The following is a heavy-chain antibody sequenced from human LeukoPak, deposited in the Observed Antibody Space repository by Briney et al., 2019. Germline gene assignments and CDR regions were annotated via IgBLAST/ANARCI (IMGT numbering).Heavy chain of an antibody. CDR1: GFTVSSDF. Sequence: GSLRLSCAASGFTVSSDFMTWVRQAPGKGLEWVSKIDGGGTTNYADSVKGRFTVSRDNSKNTVYLQMNSLRVEDTAMYSCANRGYWGQGTLVTVSS. V-gene: IGHV3-66*01. CDR2: IDGGGTT. J-gene: IGHJ4*02. CDR3: ANRGY.